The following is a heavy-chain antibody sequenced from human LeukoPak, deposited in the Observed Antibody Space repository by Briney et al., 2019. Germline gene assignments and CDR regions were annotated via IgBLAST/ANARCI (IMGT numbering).Heavy chain of an antibody. CDR3: ARGYGEDEYFDY. Sequence: PSRTLSLTCTVSGGSISRGGYYWSWIRQHPGKGLEWIGYIYYSGSTYYNPSLKSRVTISVDTSKNQFSLKLTSVTAADTAVYYCARGYGEDEYFDYWGQGTLVTVSS. CDR2: IYYSGST. CDR1: GGSISRGGYY. J-gene: IGHJ4*02. V-gene: IGHV4-31*03. D-gene: IGHD4-17*01.